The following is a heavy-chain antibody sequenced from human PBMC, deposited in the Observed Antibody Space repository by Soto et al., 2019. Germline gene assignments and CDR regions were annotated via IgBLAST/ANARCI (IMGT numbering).Heavy chain of an antibody. V-gene: IGHV4-61*08. Sequence: SETLSLTCTVSGVSISSGDYYWSWIRQTPGKGLEWIGYIYYSGSTNYNPSLKSRVTISVDTSKNQFSLKLSSVTAADTAVYYCARGGFGESLPRYWGQGTLVTSPQ. D-gene: IGHD3-10*01. J-gene: IGHJ4*02. CDR2: IYYSGST. CDR3: ARGGFGESLPRY. CDR1: GVSISSGDYY.